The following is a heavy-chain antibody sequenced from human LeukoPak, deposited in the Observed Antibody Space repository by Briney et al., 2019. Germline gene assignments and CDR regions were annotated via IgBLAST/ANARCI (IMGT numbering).Heavy chain of an antibody. CDR3: AADPDYYYDTPAFAY. V-gene: IGHV1-58*02. D-gene: IGHD3-22*01. J-gene: IGHJ4*02. CDR1: AFTFTMSA. Sequence: SVRVSSEASAFTFTMSAIQWVRQARGQRGERIGRIVVGRGNANYSQKFQERVTITQDMSTSTAYMELSSLRTEDPAVYYCAADPDYYYDTPAFAYWGQGTLVTVSS. CDR2: IVVGRGNA.